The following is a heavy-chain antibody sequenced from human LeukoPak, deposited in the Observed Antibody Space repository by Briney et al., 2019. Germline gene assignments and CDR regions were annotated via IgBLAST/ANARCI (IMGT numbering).Heavy chain of an antibody. CDR1: GGSNSSGGYS. CDR3: ARDSSGWYFDY. J-gene: IGHJ4*02. V-gene: IGHV4-30-2*01. Sequence: SETLSLTCAVSGGSNSSGGYSWSWIRQPPGKGLEWIGYIYHSGSTYYNPSLKSRVTISVDRSKNQFSLKLSSVTAADTAVYYCARDSSGWYFDYWGQGTLVTVSS. D-gene: IGHD6-19*01. CDR2: IYHSGST.